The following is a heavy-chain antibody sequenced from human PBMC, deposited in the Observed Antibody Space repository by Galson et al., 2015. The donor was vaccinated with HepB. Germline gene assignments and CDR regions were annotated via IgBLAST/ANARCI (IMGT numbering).Heavy chain of an antibody. CDR1: GFTFSNYA. J-gene: IGHJ4*03. V-gene: IGHV3-23*01. CDR2: ISGSGGST. CDR3: AKDQAKYGSSARCPRCFVY. Sequence: SLRLSCAASGFTFSNYAMSWVRQAPGKGLEWVSAISGSGGSTYYADSVKGRFTISRDNSKNTLYLQMNSLRAEDTAVYYCAKDQAKYGSSARCPRCFVYWGHRTLVTASS. D-gene: IGHD3-22*01.